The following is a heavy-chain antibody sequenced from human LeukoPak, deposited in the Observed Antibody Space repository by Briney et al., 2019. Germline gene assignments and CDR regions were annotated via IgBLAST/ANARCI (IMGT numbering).Heavy chain of an antibody. Sequence: PGGSLRLSCAASGFTFSSWAMSWVRQAPGKGLEWVTAISGSGGITFYADSVKGRFTVSRDNSKNTLYLQINSLRVEDTAVYYCARGGANSWVDYWGQGTLVTVSS. CDR3: ARGGANSWVDY. CDR1: GFTFSSWA. D-gene: IGHD1-26*01. CDR2: ISGSGGIT. V-gene: IGHV3-23*01. J-gene: IGHJ4*02.